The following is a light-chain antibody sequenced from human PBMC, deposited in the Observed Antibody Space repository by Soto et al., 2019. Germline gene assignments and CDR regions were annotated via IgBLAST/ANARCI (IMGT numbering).Light chain of an antibody. Sequence: AIQMTQSPSSLSASVGDRVTITCLASQDIRNTLAWYQQKPGEAPKLLIFAASNLQSGVPSRFSGSGSVTDFTLAITGLQPEDFATYYCLQYYNFSWTFGQGTKVDIK. CDR3: LQYYNFSWT. CDR1: QDIRNT. CDR2: AAS. V-gene: IGKV1-6*01. J-gene: IGKJ1*01.